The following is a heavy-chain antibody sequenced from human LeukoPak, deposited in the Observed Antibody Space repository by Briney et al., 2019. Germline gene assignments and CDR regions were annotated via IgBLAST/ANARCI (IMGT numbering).Heavy chain of an antibody. J-gene: IGHJ4*02. CDR1: GFTFDDFA. Sequence: GGSLRLSCAASGFTFDDFAMHWVRQVPGKGLEWVSLISGDGRSTYYADSVKGRFTISRDNSENSLYLQMDSLRTEDTALYYCARSGGGRLFAVVIPFDYWGQGTLVTVSS. D-gene: IGHD3-3*01. CDR2: ISGDGRST. V-gene: IGHV3-43*02. CDR3: ARSGGGRLFAVVIPFDY.